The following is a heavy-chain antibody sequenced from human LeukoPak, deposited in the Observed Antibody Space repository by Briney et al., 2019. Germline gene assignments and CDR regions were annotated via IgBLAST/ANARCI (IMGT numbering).Heavy chain of an antibody. J-gene: IGHJ4*02. CDR3: ARGLPAAPYFDY. V-gene: IGHV4-4*07. CDR1: GGSISSYY. Sequence: SETLSLTCTVSGGSISSYYWSWIRQPAGKGLEWIGRIYTSGSTNYNPSLKSRVTISVDTSKNQFSLKLSSVTAADTAVYYCARGLPAAPYFDYWGQGTLVTVSS. D-gene: IGHD2-2*01. CDR2: IYTSGST.